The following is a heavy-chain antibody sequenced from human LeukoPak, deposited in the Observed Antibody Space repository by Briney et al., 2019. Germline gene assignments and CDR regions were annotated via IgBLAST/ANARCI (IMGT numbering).Heavy chain of an antibody. J-gene: IGHJ1*01. CDR1: GDSVSGNGVA. D-gene: IGHD1-26*01. CDR2: TYYRSKWYN. CDR3: AREKSGSYYI. Sequence: SQTLSLTCVISGDSVSGNGVAWTWIRQSPSRGLEWLGRTYYRSKWYNDYAVSVKSRITINPDTSKNQFSLRLNSVTPEDTAVYYCAREKSGSYYIWGQGTLVTVSS. V-gene: IGHV6-1*01.